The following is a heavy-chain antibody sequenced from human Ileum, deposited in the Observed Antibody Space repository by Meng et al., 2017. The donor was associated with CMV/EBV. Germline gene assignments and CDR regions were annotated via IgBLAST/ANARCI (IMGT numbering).Heavy chain of an antibody. J-gene: IGHJ5*02. V-gene: IGHV4-4*07. Sequence: GRWQGAGPGLVKPSETLSLTCTGSGGSINNYYWSWIRQSAEKGLEWIGRIYAKGNTNYNPSLQSRVTMSVDTSKNQFSLKLSSVTAADTAVYYCARDRSSSWYKDWFAPWGQGTLVTVSS. CDR2: IYAKGNT. CDR3: ARDRSSSWYKDWFAP. CDR1: GGSINNYY. D-gene: IGHD6-13*01.